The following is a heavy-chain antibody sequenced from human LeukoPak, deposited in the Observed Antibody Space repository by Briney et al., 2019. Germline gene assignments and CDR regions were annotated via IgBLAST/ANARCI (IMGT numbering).Heavy chain of an antibody. CDR1: GGSIRSSYYY. CDR3: ARDGSNWSNDYYHGVDV. V-gene: IGHV4-39*07. CDR2: IYDSGST. Sequence: PSETLSLTCTVSGGSIRSSYYYWGWIRQPPGKGLEWIGSIYDSGSTYYNPSLKSRVTISVDTSKNQFSLRLSSVTAADTAVYYCARDGSNWSNDYYHGVDVWGQGTTVTVSS. D-gene: IGHD4-11*01. J-gene: IGHJ6*02.